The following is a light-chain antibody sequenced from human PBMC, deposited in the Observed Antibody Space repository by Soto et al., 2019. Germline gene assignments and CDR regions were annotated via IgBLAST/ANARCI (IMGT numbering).Light chain of an antibody. J-gene: IGKJ1*01. CDR1: QRLTIW. CDR2: KTS. CDR3: QHWTDYSWT. Sequence: DIHMTQSPSTLSASVGDRVTITCRASQRLTIWLAWYQQKPGKAPNLLIYKTSSLESGVPSRFSGSGPGTEFPLTISSLQPDDFATYYCQHWTDYSWTFGQGTKVEVK. V-gene: IGKV1-5*03.